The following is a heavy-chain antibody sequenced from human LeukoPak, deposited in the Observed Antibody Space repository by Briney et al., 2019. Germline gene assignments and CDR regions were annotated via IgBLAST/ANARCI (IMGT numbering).Heavy chain of an antibody. CDR1: GGSFGGYY. CDR2: INHRGIT. J-gene: IGHJ4*02. CDR3: ARVAGTTVTRRYSDA. Sequence: SETLSLTCGVYGGSFGGYYWGWIRQSPGKGLEWIGEINHRGITNHNPSLQSRVTLSVDMSKNRFSLTVSSVTAADTAVYYCARVAGTTVTRRYSDAWGQGTLVTVSS. D-gene: IGHD4-17*01. V-gene: IGHV4-34*01.